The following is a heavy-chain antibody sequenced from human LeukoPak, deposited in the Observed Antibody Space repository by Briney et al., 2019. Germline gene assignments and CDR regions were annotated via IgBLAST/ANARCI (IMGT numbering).Heavy chain of an antibody. D-gene: IGHD6-13*01. CDR2: ISGSGGST. J-gene: IGHJ6*04. CDR3: AKGHSSTWYGTDV. V-gene: IGHV3-23*01. Sequence: AISGSGGSTYYADSVKGRFTISRDTSKNTLYLQMNSLRAEDTAVYYCAKGHSSTWYGTDVWGEGTTVTVSS.